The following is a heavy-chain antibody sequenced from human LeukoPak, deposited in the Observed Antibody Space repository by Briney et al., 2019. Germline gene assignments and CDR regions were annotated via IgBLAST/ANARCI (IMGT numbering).Heavy chain of an antibody. D-gene: IGHD3-10*01. V-gene: IGHV4-39*07. CDR1: GGSISSSSYY. CDR2: IYYSGST. J-gene: IGHJ4*02. CDR3: ARAPMVRGVSSHFHY. Sequence: SETLSLTCTVSGGSISSSSYYWGWIRQPPGKGLEWIGSIYYSGSTYYNPSLKSRVTISVDTSKNQFSLKLSSVTAADTAVYYCARAPMVRGVSSHFHYWGQGTLVTVSS.